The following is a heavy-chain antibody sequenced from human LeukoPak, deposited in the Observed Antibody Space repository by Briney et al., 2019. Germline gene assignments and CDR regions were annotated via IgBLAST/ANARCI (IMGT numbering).Heavy chain of an antibody. J-gene: IGHJ5*02. Sequence: SETLSLTCTVSGGSISSSSYYWGWIRQPPRKGLEWIGSIYHNGNTYYNPSLKSRVTISVDTSKNEFSLKLSSVTAADTAVYYCARAYHSSWYLNWFDPWGQGTLVTVSS. CDR2: IYHNGNT. CDR1: GGSISSSSYY. CDR3: ARAYHSSWYLNWFDP. D-gene: IGHD6-13*01. V-gene: IGHV4-39*07.